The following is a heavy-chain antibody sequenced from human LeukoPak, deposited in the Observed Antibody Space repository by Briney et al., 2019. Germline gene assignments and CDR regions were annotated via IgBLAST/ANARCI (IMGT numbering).Heavy chain of an antibody. D-gene: IGHD3-10*01. CDR2: INPRGGST. CDR3: ARDYHGAGSLTTFDY. CDR1: GYTFTSYY. J-gene: IGHJ4*02. V-gene: IGHV1-46*01. Sequence: ASVKVSCKASGYTFTSYYMHWIRQAPGQGLEWMGIINPRGGSTSSAQKFQGRVTLTRDTSTSTVYMELSSLRSQDTAVYYCARDYHGAGSLTTFDYWGQGTLVTVSS.